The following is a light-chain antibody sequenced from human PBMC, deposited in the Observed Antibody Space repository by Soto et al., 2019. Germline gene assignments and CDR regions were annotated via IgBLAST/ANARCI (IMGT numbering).Light chain of an antibody. CDR2: AAS. V-gene: IGKV3-15*01. J-gene: IGKJ1*01. CDR3: QQYGSSPRT. CDR1: QSVSSG. Sequence: EIVMTQSPATLSVSPGERATLSCRAGQSVSSGLAWYQQKPGQTPRLLIYAASTRATGIPARFSGSGSGTEFTLTISSLQSEDFAVYFCQQYGSSPRTFGQGTKVDIK.